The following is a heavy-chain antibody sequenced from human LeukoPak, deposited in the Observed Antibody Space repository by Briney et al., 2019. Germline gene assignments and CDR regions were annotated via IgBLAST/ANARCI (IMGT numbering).Heavy chain of an antibody. Sequence: TGGSLRLSCAASRFTFSSDWMIWVRQAPGKGLEWVANIKPDGGETYYVDSVKGRFTVSRDNARNSLYLQMNSLRAEDTAVYYCVRYYTRQSWYFDLWGRGTLVTVSS. CDR2: IKPDGGET. D-gene: IGHD3-3*01. CDR3: VRYYTRQSWYFDL. J-gene: IGHJ2*01. V-gene: IGHV3-7*01. CDR1: RFTFSSDW.